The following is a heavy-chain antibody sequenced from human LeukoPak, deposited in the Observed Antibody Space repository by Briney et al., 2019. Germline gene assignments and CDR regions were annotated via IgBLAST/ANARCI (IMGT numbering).Heavy chain of an antibody. V-gene: IGHV3-30*04. D-gene: IGHD6-19*01. CDR1: GFTFSSYA. Sequence: RSGGSLRLSCAASGFTFSSYAMHWVRQAPGKGLEWVAVISYDGSNKYYADSVKGRFTISRDNSKNTLYLQMNSLRAEDTAVYYCARRTVAVQVVAEYFQHWGQGTLVTVSS. CDR3: ARRTVAVQVVAEYFQH. J-gene: IGHJ1*01. CDR2: ISYDGSNK.